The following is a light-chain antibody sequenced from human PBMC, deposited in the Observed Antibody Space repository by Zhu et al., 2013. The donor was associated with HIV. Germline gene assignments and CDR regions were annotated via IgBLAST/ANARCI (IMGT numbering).Light chain of an antibody. Sequence: SYELTQPPSVSVAPGKTARITCGGNNIRSKSVHWYQQKPGQAPVLVIYDDNDRPSGIPERFSGSNSGNTATLTITRIEAADEADYYCQVWDFPTNDVVFGGGTRVTVL. CDR2: DDN. V-gene: IGLV3-21*04. CDR3: QVWDFPTNDVV. J-gene: IGLJ2*01. CDR1: NIRSKS.